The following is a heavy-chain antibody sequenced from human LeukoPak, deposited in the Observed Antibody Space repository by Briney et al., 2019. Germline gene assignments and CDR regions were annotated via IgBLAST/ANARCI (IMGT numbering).Heavy chain of an antibody. CDR3: TRAASSGPLFTYHMDV. CDR1: GGSISNYY. J-gene: IGHJ6*03. Sequence: SETLSLTCTVSGGSISNYYWNWIRQPPGKGLEWIGYIYYTGSTNYNPSLKSRATISVDTSKNQFSLKLTSVTAADTAVYYCTRAASSGPLFTYHMDVWGKGTTVTVSS. V-gene: IGHV4-59*12. CDR2: IYYTGST. D-gene: IGHD3-22*01.